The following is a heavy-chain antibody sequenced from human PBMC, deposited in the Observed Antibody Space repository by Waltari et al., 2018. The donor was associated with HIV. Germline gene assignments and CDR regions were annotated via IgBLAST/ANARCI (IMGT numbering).Heavy chain of an antibody. D-gene: IGHD3-10*01. Sequence: QEQLVESGGGVVQPGDVLRLSCAASGPSFGSNGMNWVRQAPGKGLEWVAAISYDGIKKYYGDSLRGRFIISRDNSKKTLYLQMNTLRPEDTAIYFCAKDSSQVHWFGESLALWGQGTLVIVSS. V-gene: IGHV3-30*18. J-gene: IGHJ4*02. CDR2: ISYDGIKK. CDR1: GPSFGSNG. CDR3: AKDSSQVHWFGESLAL.